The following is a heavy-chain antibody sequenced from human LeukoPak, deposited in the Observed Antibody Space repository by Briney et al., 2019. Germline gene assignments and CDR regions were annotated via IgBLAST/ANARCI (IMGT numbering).Heavy chain of an antibody. J-gene: IGHJ4*02. CDR1: GFSFDDYA. V-gene: IGHV3-9*01. Sequence: SLRLSCAASGFSFDDYAMHWVRQAPGKGLEWVSGISWNSGSIGYADSVKGRFTISRDNAKNSLYLQMNSLRAEDSALYYCAKDLELGGTYFGAGPGFDYWGQGTLVTVSS. CDR3: AKDLELGGTYFGAGPGFDY. D-gene: IGHD1-26*01. CDR2: ISWNSGSI.